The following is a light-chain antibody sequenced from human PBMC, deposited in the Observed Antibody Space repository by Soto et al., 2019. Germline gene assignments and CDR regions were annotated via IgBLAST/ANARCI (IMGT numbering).Light chain of an antibody. V-gene: IGKV3-20*01. CDR2: DAS. CDR1: QSVSSNY. CDR3: QQYGSSAPIT. Sequence: EIVLTQSPGTLSLSPGERATLSCRASQSVSSNYLAWYQQKPGQAPSLLIYDASSRATGIPDRFSGSGSGTDFTLTICRLEPEDFAMYYCQQYGSSAPITFGQGTRLEIE. J-gene: IGKJ5*01.